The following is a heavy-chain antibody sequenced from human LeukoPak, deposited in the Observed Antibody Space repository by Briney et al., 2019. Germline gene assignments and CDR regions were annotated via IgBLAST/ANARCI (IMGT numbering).Heavy chain of an antibody. Sequence: PGGSLRLSCVASGFTFSDYWMTWVRQAPGKGLEWMANIKEDGSKKDYGDSLRGRITISRDNSKNSLSLQMNSLRAEDTAVYYRARAGYAAAFDIWGQGTMVTVSS. CDR2: IKEDGSKK. CDR1: GFTFSDYW. J-gene: IGHJ3*02. V-gene: IGHV3-7*01. D-gene: IGHD2-2*01. CDR3: ARAGYAAAFDI.